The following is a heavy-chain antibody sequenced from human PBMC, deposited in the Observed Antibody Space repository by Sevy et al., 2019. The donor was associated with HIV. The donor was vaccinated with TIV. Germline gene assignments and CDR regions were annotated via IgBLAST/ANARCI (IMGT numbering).Heavy chain of an antibody. D-gene: IGHD2-2*01. V-gene: IGHV3-23*01. Sequence: RGSLRLSCAASGFTFRNYAMSWVRQAPGKGLEWVSALSGTGGSTYYADSVKGRLTISRDNSKNTLYLQMNSLRVEDTAVYYCAKDLDIVAVAAAIRLSYWGQGTLVTVSS. CDR2: LSGTGGST. J-gene: IGHJ4*02. CDR3: AKDLDIVAVAAAIRLSY. CDR1: GFTFRNYA.